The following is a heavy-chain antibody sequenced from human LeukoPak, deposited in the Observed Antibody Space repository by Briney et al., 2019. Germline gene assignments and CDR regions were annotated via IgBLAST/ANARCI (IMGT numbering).Heavy chain of an antibody. CDR3: ARDSRSAFDN. CDR2: ISRGGSTT. Sequence: GGSLRLSCAASGFTFSVFYMNWIRQAPGKDLEWVSYISRGGSTTYYADSVKGRFTISRDNAKNSLYLQMNSLRAEDTAVYYCARDSRSAFDNWGQGALVTVSS. V-gene: IGHV3-11*01. CDR1: GFTFSVFY. J-gene: IGHJ4*02.